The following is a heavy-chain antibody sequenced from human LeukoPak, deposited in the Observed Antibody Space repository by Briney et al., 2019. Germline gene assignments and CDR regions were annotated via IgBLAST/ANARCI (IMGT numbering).Heavy chain of an antibody. CDR2: IKPDGSEG. J-gene: IGHJ4*02. Sequence: GGSLRLSCAASGFTFSTYWMNWVRQAPGKGLEWVANIKPDGSEGYYVDSVKGRFTLSRDNAQNSLYLQMNSLRAEDTAVYYCARDSVRYYYGSGSYYNIDYWGQGTLVTVSS. CDR3: ARDSVRYYYGSGSYYNIDY. CDR1: GFTFSTYW. V-gene: IGHV3-7*01. D-gene: IGHD3-10*01.